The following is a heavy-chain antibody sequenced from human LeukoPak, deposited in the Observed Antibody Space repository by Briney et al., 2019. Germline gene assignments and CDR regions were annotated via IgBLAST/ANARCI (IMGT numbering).Heavy chain of an antibody. D-gene: IGHD5-18*01. CDR2: IKQDGSEK. CDR3: ARDRARVEGQLVSFDY. J-gene: IGHJ4*02. V-gene: IGHV3-7*04. Sequence: GGSLRLSCVASGFTFSSYWMNWVCQAPGKGLEWVANIKQDGSEKYYVDSMKGRFTISRDNAKNSLYLQMDSLRAEDTAVYYCARDRARVEGQLVSFDYWGQGTLVTVS. CDR1: GFTFSSYW.